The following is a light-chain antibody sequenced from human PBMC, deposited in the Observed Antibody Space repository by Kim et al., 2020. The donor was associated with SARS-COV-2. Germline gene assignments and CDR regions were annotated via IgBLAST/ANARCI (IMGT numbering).Light chain of an antibody. CDR1: NSNIGNNA. J-gene: IGLJ1*01. CDR2: YND. V-gene: IGLV1-36*01. CDR3: ATWDDSLNGYV. Sequence: RQRVTISWSGSNSNIGNNAVNWYQQLPGKAPKLLIYYNDLLPSGVSDRFSGSKSGTSASLAISGLQSGDEADYYCATWDDSLNGYVFGTGTKVTVL.